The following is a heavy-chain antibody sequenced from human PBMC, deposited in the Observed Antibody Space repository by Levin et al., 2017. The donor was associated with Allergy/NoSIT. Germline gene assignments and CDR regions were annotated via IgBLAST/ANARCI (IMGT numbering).Heavy chain of an antibody. Sequence: PGGSLRLSCAASGFTFSSYAMSWVRQAPGKGLEWVSAISGSGGSTYYADSVKGRFTISRDNSKNTLYLQMNSLRAEDTAVYYCAKDWYYGSGSSDDAFDIWGQGTMVTVSS. J-gene: IGHJ3*02. D-gene: IGHD3-10*01. CDR3: AKDWYYGSGSSDDAFDI. CDR2: ISGSGGST. CDR1: GFTFSSYA. V-gene: IGHV3-23*01.